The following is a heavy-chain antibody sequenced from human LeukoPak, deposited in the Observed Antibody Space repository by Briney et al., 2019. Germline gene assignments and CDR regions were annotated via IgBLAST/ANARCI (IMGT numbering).Heavy chain of an antibody. CDR3: ARPTAGAAYFDY. CDR2: ASYSGST. J-gene: IGHJ4*02. CDR1: GGSISSNTYY. Sequence: PSETLSLTCTVSGGSISSNTYYWGWIRQPPGKGLEWIGSASYSGSTYYNPSFKSRVTISLDTSKNQFSLKLSSVTAADTAVYYCARPTAGAAYFDYWGQGTLVIVSS. V-gene: IGHV4-39*01. D-gene: IGHD1-1*01.